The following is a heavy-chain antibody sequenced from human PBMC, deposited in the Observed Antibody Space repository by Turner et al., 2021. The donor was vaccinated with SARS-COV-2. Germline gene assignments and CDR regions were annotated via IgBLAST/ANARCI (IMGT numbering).Heavy chain of an antibody. V-gene: IGHV4-39*01. J-gene: IGHJ4*02. Sequence: QLQLQESGPGLVKPSETLSLPCTVSGGSISSRSYFWGWIRQPPGKGLEWIGSIYYSGSTYHNPSLKSRVTISVDTSKNQFSLKLSSVTAADTAVYYCARNSPKWYYYDSSGYYDYWGQGTLVTVSS. CDR2: IYYSGST. CDR3: ARNSPKWYYYDSSGYYDY. CDR1: GGSISSRSYF. D-gene: IGHD3-22*01.